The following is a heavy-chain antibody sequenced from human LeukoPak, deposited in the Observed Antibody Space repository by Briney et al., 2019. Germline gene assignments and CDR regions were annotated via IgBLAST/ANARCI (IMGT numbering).Heavy chain of an antibody. CDR3: ARAQFGINWFDP. V-gene: IGHV1-69*05. D-gene: IGHD5-24*01. Sequence: SVKVSCKASAGTVSSYAISWVRQAPGQGLEWMGGFIPIFGTANYAQKFQGRVTITTDESTSTAYMEPSSLRCEDTAVYYCARAQFGINWFDPWGQGTLVTVSS. CDR2: FIPIFGTA. J-gene: IGHJ5*02. CDR1: AGTVSSYA.